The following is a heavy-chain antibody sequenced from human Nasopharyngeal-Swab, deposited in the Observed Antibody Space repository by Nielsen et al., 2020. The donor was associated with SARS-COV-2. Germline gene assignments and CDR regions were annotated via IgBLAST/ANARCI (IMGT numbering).Heavy chain of an antibody. D-gene: IGHD4-23*01. CDR1: GDSMSRFW. Sequence: SETLSLTCIVSGDSMSRFWWSWIRQAPGKGLEWVGYISATGTTTYNPSLKSRATIFIDSSRRQFSLRLSSVTAADTAVYYCATDLDHFGGENRFDSWSRGTLVTVSS. CDR3: ATDLDHFGGENRFDS. J-gene: IGHJ4*02. V-gene: IGHV4-4*08. CDR2: ISATGTT.